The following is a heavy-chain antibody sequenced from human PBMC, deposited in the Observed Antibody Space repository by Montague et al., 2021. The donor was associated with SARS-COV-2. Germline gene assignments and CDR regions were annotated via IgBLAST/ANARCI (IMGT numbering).Heavy chain of an antibody. CDR3: ARDPDYGDSVGIDY. D-gene: IGHD4-17*01. Sequence: SLRLSCAASGFTISSYAMHWVRQAPGKGLEWVAVISYDGINKYYADSVKGRFTISRDNSKNTLYLQMNSLRAEDTAVYYCARDPDYGDSVGIDYWGQGTLVTVSS. CDR1: GFTISSYA. V-gene: IGHV3-30-3*01. J-gene: IGHJ4*02. CDR2: ISYDGINK.